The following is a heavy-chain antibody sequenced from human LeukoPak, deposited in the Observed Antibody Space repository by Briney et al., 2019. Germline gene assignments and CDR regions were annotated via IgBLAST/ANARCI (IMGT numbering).Heavy chain of an antibody. J-gene: IGHJ4*02. CDR1: GFTFSRYW. V-gene: IGHV3-7*01. CDR2: IKYDGSEK. D-gene: IGHD1-20*01. Sequence: GGSLRLSCAASGFTFSRYWMTWVRQAPGKGLEWVANIKYDGSEKNYVDSVKGRFTISRDNAKSSLYLLMNSLRDEDRAVYYCARDLTGGNDYWGQGTLVTVSS. CDR3: ARDLTGGNDY.